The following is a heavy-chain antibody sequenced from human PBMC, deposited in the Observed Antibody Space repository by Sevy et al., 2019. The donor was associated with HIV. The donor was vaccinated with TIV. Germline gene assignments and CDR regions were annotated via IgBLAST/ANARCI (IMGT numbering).Heavy chain of an antibody. J-gene: IGHJ4*02. CDR1: GFTFSNYG. Sequence: GGSLRLSKKASGFTFSNYGMHWVRQAPGKGLEWVAVIWNDGSNKYNADSVKGRFTISRDNSKNTLYLQMNSLRVEDTAVYFCARGGDFNDRSAKRDFDYWGQGTLVTVSS. D-gene: IGHD3-22*01. V-gene: IGHV3-33*01. CDR2: IWNDGSNK. CDR3: ARGGDFNDRSAKRDFDY.